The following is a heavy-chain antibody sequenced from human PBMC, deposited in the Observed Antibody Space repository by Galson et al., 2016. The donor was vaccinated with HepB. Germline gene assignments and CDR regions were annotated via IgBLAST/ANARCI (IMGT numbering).Heavy chain of an antibody. CDR3: ARDGGNIVLLVLALPNYNFYGLDV. V-gene: IGHV3-30*04. J-gene: IGHJ6*02. D-gene: IGHD2-8*01. CDR1: GFNFSDYT. Sequence: SLRLSCAASGFNFSDYTMHWVRQTPGKGLEWVAVISHDGRNDYYAGSMKGRLTISRDNSKNTLYLQMNSLRVEDTALYYCARDGGNIVLLVLALPNYNFYGLDVWGQGTTVTVSS. CDR2: ISHDGRND.